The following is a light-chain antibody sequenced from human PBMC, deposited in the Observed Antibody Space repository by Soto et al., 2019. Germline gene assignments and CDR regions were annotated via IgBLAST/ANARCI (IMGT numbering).Light chain of an antibody. CDR3: QQTSAFPRT. Sequence: QMTQSPSSLSISVGDRVTISCRASQGIGNALAWYQQTPGKAPKLLLRGASSLHRGVPSRFSGGGAGTEFTLTISSLQPEDFATYYCQQTSAFPRTFGQGTKVDI. V-gene: IGKV1-17*01. J-gene: IGKJ1*01. CDR2: GAS. CDR1: QGIGNA.